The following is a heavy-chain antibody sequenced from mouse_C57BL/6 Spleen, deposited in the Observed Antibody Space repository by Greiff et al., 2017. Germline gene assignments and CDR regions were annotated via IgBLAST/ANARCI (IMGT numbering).Heavy chain of an antibody. CDR2: ISDGGSYT. CDR3: ARTRYGNPFDY. D-gene: IGHD2-1*01. V-gene: IGHV5-4*01. Sequence: EVQVVESGGGLVKPGGSLKLSCAASGFTFSSYAMSWVRQTPEKRLEWVATISDGGSYTYYPDNVKGRFTISRDNAKNNLYLQMSHLKSEDTAMYYCARTRYGNPFDYWGQGTTLTVSS. CDR1: GFTFSSYA. J-gene: IGHJ2*01.